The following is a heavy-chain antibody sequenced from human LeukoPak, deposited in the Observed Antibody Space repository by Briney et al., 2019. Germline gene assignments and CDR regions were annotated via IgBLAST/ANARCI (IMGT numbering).Heavy chain of an antibody. CDR1: GYTFTGYY. J-gene: IGHJ4*02. V-gene: IGHV1-2*02. CDR3: ERNYYDSSGFLDY. D-gene: IGHD3-22*01. Sequence: GASVKVSCKASGYTFTGYYMHWVRQAPGQGLEWMGWINPNSGGTNYAQKFQGRVTMTRDTSISTAYMELSRLRSDDTAVYYCERNYYDSSGFLDYWGQGTLVTVSS. CDR2: INPNSGGT.